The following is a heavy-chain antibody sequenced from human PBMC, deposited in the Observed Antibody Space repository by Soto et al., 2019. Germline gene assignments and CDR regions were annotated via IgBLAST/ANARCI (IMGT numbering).Heavy chain of an antibody. J-gene: IGHJ4*02. D-gene: IGHD4-17*01. CDR3: ANRAHDYGDAYYFDY. Sequence: GGSLRLSCAASGFTFSSYAMSWVRQAPGKGLEWVSAISGSGGSTYYADSVKGRFTISRDNSKNTLYLQMNSLRAEDTAVYYCANRAHDYGDAYYFDYWGQGTLVTVSS. V-gene: IGHV3-23*01. CDR1: GFTFSSYA. CDR2: ISGSGGST.